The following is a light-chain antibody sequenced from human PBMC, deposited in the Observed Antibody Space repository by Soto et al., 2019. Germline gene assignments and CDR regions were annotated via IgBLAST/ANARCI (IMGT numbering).Light chain of an antibody. V-gene: IGKV3-15*01. Sequence: EIRMSLSLATLSVNPGERATLSCRASQSISSNLAWYQQKPGQAPRLLTYGASTRATGIPARFSGSGSGTDFTLTISSLQPEDFATYFCPQSYSTPLTFGGRSMADVK. CDR2: GAS. CDR1: QSISSN. J-gene: IGKJ4*01. CDR3: PQSYSTPLT.